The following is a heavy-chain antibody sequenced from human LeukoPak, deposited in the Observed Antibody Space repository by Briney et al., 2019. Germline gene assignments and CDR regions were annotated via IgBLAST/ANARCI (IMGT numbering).Heavy chain of an antibody. CDR1: GGTFSSYA. CDR2: IIPIFGTA. D-gene: IGHD2-2*01. Sequence: SVKVSCKASGGTFSSYAISWVRQAPGQGLEWMGGIIPIFGTANYAQKFQGRVTITPDESTSTAYMELSGLRSEDTAVYYCARESVLGYCSSTSCSAFDPWGQGTLVTVSS. CDR3: ARESVLGYCSSTSCSAFDP. J-gene: IGHJ5*02. V-gene: IGHV1-69*13.